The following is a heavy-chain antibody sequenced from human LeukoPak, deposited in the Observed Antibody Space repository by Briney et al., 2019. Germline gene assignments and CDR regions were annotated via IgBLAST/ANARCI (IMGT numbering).Heavy chain of an antibody. V-gene: IGHV4-30-4*01. J-gene: IGHJ4*02. CDR1: GGSISSGDYY. D-gene: IGHD3-10*01. CDR3: ARYMVRGVTTYYFDY. CDR2: IYYSGST. Sequence: SQTLSLTCTVSGGSISSGDYYWSWIRQPPGKGLEWIGYIYYSGSTYYNPSLKSRVTISVDTSKNQFSLKLSSVTAADTAVYYCARYMVRGVTTYYFDYWGQGTLVTVSS.